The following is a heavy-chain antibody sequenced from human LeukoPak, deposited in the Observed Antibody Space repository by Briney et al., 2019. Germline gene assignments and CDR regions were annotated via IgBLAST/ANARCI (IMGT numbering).Heavy chain of an antibody. V-gene: IGHV3-21*01. Sequence: GGSLRLSCAASGFTFSSYSMNGVRQAPGKGLEWVTSISSSSSYIYYADSVMGRFTISRDNAKNSLYLQMNSLRAEDTAVYDCARANSWDYWGQGTLVTVSS. CDR1: GFTFSSYS. J-gene: IGHJ4*02. CDR2: ISSSSSYI. CDR3: ARANSWDY.